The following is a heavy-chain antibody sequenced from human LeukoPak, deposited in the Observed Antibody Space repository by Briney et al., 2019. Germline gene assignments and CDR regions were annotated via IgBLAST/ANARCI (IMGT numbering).Heavy chain of an antibody. J-gene: IGHJ6*03. V-gene: IGHV3-11*01. Sequence: GGSLRLSCAASGFTFSDYYMSWIRQAPGKGLEWVSYISSSGSTIYYADSVKGRFTISRDNAKNSLYLQTNSLRAEDTAVYYCARVRSGYYYYMDVWGKGTTVTVSS. CDR3: ARVRSGYYYYMDV. D-gene: IGHD6-19*01. CDR1: GFTFSDYY. CDR2: ISSSGSTI.